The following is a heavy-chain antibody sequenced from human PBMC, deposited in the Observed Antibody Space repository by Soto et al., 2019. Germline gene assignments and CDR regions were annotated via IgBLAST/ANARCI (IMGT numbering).Heavy chain of an antibody. CDR3: ARDLGGHCGGDCPPPGYYGMDV. J-gene: IGHJ6*02. V-gene: IGHV1-2*04. D-gene: IGHD2-21*02. CDR2: INPNSGGT. Sequence: ASVKVSCKASGYTFTGCYIHWVRQAPGQGLEWMGWINPNSGGTNYAQKFQGWVTMTRDTSISTAYMELSRLRSDDTAVYYCARDLGGHCGGDCPPPGYYGMDVWGQGTTVTVSS. CDR1: GYTFTGCY.